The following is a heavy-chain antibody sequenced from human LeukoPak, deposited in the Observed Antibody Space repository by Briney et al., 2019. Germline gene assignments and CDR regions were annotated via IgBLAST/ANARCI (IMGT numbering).Heavy chain of an antibody. V-gene: IGHV3-7*01. J-gene: IGHJ4*02. CDR2: IKQDGSEK. Sequence: PGGSLRLSCAASGFTFSSYWMSWVRQAPGQGLEWVANIKQDGSEKYYVDSVKGRFTISRDNSKNTLYLQMGSLRAEDMAVYYCARDHIKSGLINDSSGYCRGGQGTLVTVSS. CDR1: GFTFSSYW. CDR3: ARDHIKSGLINDSSGYCR. D-gene: IGHD3-22*01.